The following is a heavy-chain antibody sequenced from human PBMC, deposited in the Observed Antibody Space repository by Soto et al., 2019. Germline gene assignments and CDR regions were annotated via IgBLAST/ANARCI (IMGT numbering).Heavy chain of an antibody. CDR2: INHSGST. V-gene: IGHV4-34*01. CDR3: ARGRLWVFGVAITYNWFDP. Sequence: SETLSLTCAVFGGSFSGYYWGWIRQPPGKGLEWIGEINHSGSTNYNPSLKSRVTISVDTSKNQFSLKLSSVTAADTAVYYCARGRLWVFGVAITYNWFDPWGQGTLVTVSS. D-gene: IGHD3-3*01. J-gene: IGHJ5*02. CDR1: GGSFSGYY.